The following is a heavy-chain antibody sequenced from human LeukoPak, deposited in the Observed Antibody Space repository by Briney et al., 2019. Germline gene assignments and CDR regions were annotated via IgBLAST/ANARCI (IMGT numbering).Heavy chain of an antibody. D-gene: IGHD3-9*01. Sequence: SETLSLTCAVYGGSFSGYYWSWIRQPPGKGLEWIGEINHSGSTNYNPSLKSRVTTSVDTSKNQFSLKLSSVTAADTAVYYCARGRRGKIYDILTGYPLRVDPFDYWGQGTLVTVSS. V-gene: IGHV4-34*01. CDR2: INHSGST. CDR3: ARGRRGKIYDILTGYPLRVDPFDY. J-gene: IGHJ4*02. CDR1: GGSFSGYY.